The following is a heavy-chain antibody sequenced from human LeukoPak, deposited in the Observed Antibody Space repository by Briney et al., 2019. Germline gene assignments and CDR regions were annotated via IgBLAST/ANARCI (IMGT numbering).Heavy chain of an antibody. CDR2: ISGSGGST. D-gene: IGHD2-2*01. CDR1: GFTFSSYA. J-gene: IGHJ6*04. Sequence: GGSLRLSCAASGFTFSSYAMSWVRQAPGKGLEWVSAISGSGGSTYYADSVKGRFTTSRDNSKNTLYLQMNSLRAEDTAVYYCAKTYCSSTSCPGMDVWGKGTTVTVSS. CDR3: AKTYCSSTSCPGMDV. V-gene: IGHV3-23*01.